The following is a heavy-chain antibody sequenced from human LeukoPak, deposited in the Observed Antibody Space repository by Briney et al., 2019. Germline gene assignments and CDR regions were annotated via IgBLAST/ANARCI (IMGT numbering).Heavy chain of an antibody. CDR3: ARDLGHYDSSGYGPSFDY. Sequence: GASVKVSCKASGYTFTSYYMHWVRQAPGQGLEWMGIINPSGGSTSYAQKFQGRVTMTRDTSTSTVYMELSSLRSEDTAVYYCARDLGHYDSSGYGPSFDYWGQGTLVTVSS. CDR2: INPSGGST. D-gene: IGHD3-22*01. V-gene: IGHV1-46*01. CDR1: GYTFTSYY. J-gene: IGHJ4*02.